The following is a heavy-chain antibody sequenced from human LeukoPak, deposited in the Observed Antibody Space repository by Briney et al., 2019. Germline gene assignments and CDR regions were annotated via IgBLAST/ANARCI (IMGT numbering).Heavy chain of an antibody. V-gene: IGHV3-7*01. J-gene: IGHJ4*02. CDR3: VRTNLGAVDLFDS. CDR1: GFTFRDFW. CDR2: IEQDGNEV. D-gene: IGHD6-13*01. Sequence: GGSLRLSCAVAGFTFRDFWMNWVRQAAGKGLEWVANIEQDGNEVNYVDSVKGRFTISRDNAKNSLFLQMNSLRVEDTAVYYCVRTNLGAVDLFDSWGQGTLITVSS.